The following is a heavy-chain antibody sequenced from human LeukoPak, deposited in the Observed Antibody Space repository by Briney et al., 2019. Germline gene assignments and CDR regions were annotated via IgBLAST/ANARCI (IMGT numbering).Heavy chain of an antibody. D-gene: IGHD3-9*01. CDR1: GYTFSGYG. CDR3: ASGVYDILTGYDY. J-gene: IGHJ4*02. CDR2: IIPIFGTA. Sequence: GASVKVSCKASGYTFSGYGFSWVRQAPGQGLEWMGGIIPIFGTANYAQKFQGRVTITADESTSTAYMELSSLRSEDTAVYYCASGVYDILTGYDYWGQGTLVTVSS. V-gene: IGHV1-69*13.